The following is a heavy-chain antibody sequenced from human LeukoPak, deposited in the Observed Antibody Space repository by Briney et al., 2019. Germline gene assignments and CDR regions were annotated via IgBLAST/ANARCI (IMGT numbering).Heavy chain of an antibody. Sequence: SETLSLTCTVSGGSISGSYWGWIRQSPGKGLELIGYVSYSGSTTYNPTFKSRATISVDTPRNQFSLKLSSVTAADAAVYYCARRGCPGGTCYLDYWGQGALVTVSS. CDR2: VSYSGST. CDR3: ARRGCPGGTCYLDY. CDR1: GGSISGSY. J-gene: IGHJ4*02. V-gene: IGHV4-59*01. D-gene: IGHD2-8*02.